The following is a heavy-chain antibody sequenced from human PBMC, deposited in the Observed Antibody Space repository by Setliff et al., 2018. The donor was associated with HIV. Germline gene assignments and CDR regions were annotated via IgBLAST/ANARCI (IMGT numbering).Heavy chain of an antibody. D-gene: IGHD3-22*01. J-gene: IGHJ3*02. V-gene: IGHV4-59*08. CDR2: IYYSGST. Sequence: SETLSLTCTVSGGSISSYYWSWIRQPPGKGLEWIGYIYYSGSTNYNPSLKSRVTISIDTSKNQFSLKLNSVTAADTAVYHCARGDTYYHDSSGYVKSALDCFDIWGQGTMVTVSS. CDR3: ARGDTYYHDSSGYVKSALDCFDI. CDR1: GGSISSYY.